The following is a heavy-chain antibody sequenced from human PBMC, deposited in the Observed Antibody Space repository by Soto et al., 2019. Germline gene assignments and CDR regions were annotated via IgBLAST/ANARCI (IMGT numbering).Heavy chain of an antibody. CDR1: GGSFSGYY. Sequence: QVQLQQWGAGLLKPSETLSLTCAVYGGSFSGYYWSWIRQPPGKGLEWIGEINHSGSTNYNPSLKCRLTISVDTSKNQSSLKLSSVTAADTAVYYCARRRMTAMVLFVEYWGQGTLVTVSS. J-gene: IGHJ4*02. CDR2: INHSGST. V-gene: IGHV4-34*01. D-gene: IGHD5-18*01. CDR3: ARRRMTAMVLFVEY.